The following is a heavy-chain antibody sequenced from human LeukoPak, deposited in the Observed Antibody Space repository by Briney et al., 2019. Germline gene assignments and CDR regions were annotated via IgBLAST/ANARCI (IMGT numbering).Heavy chain of an antibody. D-gene: IGHD1-14*01. J-gene: IGHJ4*02. CDR3: ARGETGVAFDY. CDR1: GFTFSTYE. CDR2: ISSSSSYI. Sequence: PGGSLRLSCAASGFTFSTYEMNWVRQAPGKGLEWVSYISSSSSYIYYAASVKGRFTISRDNAKNSLYLQMDGLRAEDTAVYYCARGETGVAFDYWGQGTLVTVSS. V-gene: IGHV3-21*05.